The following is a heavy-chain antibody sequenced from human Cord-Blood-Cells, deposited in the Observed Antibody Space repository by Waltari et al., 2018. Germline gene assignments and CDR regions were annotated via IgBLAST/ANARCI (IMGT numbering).Heavy chain of an antibody. CDR1: GYSISSGYY. CDR2: IYHSGST. Sequence: QVQLQESGPGLVKPSETLSLTCTVSGYSISSGYYWGWIRQPPGKGLAWIGSIYHSGSTYYSPSRKSRVTISVDTSKNQFSLKLSSVTAADTAVYYCARPSLTVTGDYWGQGTLVTVSS. D-gene: IGHD4-4*01. J-gene: IGHJ4*02. V-gene: IGHV4-38-2*02. CDR3: ARPSLTVTGDY.